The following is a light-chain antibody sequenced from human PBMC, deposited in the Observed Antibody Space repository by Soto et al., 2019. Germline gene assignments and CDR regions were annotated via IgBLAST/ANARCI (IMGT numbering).Light chain of an antibody. CDR1: SSDVGGYNY. J-gene: IGLJ1*01. CDR3: SSYKRSSTLSTYV. Sequence: QSVLTQPASVSGSPGQSITISCTGTSSDVGGYNYVSWYQHHPGKAPKLMIYDVSNRPSGVSNRFSGSKSGNTASLIISGLQAEDEADYYCSSYKRSSTLSTYVFGTGTKVT. V-gene: IGLV2-14*03. CDR2: DVS.